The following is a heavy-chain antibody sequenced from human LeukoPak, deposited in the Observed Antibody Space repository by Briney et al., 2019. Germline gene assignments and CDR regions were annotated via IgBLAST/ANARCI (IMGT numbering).Heavy chain of an antibody. Sequence: GGSLRLSCVASGFTYRTYWMDWVRQAPGKGLEWVAVISYDGNNKYYADSVKGRFTISRDNSKNTLYLQMNSLRAEDTAVYYCAKGSVTMIPTTWAHFDYWGQGTLVTVSS. D-gene: IGHD3-22*01. CDR1: GFTYRTYW. CDR2: ISYDGNNK. V-gene: IGHV3-30*18. CDR3: AKGSVTMIPTTWAHFDY. J-gene: IGHJ4*02.